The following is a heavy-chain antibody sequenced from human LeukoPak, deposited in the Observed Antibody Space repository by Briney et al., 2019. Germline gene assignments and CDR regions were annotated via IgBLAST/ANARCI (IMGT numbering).Heavy chain of an antibody. D-gene: IGHD6-19*01. Sequence: SETLSLTCTVSGGSISSYYWSWIRQPPGQGLEWIGYIYYSGSTNYNPSLKSRVTISVDTSKNQFSLKLSSVTAADTAVYYCARGYSSGWYGGLRYWGQGTLVTVSS. CDR1: GGSISSYY. CDR3: ARGYSSGWYGGLRY. J-gene: IGHJ4*02. V-gene: IGHV4-59*01. CDR2: IYYSGST.